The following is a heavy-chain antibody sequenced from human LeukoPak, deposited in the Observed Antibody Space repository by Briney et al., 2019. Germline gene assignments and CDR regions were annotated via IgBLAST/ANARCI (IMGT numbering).Heavy chain of an antibody. CDR2: ISSSGSTI. CDR3: AKDLGEGYFDY. D-gene: IGHD7-27*01. V-gene: IGHV3-11*01. CDR1: GFTFSDYY. Sequence: PGGSLRLSCAASGFTFSDYYMNWIRQAPGKGLEWISYISSSGSTIYYADSVKGRFTISRDNAKNSLYLQMNSLRAEDTAVYYCAKDLGEGYFDYWGQGTLVTVSS. J-gene: IGHJ4*02.